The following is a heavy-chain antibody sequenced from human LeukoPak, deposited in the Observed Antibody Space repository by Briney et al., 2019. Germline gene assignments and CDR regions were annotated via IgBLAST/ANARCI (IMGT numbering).Heavy chain of an antibody. CDR2: ISAYNGHT. D-gene: IGHD2-15*01. CDR1: GYTFTFYN. Sequence: ASVKVSCKTSGYTFTFYNISWVRQAPGQGLEWMGRISAYNGHTNFAQNFQDRVTMTADTSTTTAYMELKSLRSDDTAVYYCARTPEKHIDHGGQGTLVTVSS. V-gene: IGHV1-18*01. CDR3: ARTPEKHIDH. J-gene: IGHJ4*02.